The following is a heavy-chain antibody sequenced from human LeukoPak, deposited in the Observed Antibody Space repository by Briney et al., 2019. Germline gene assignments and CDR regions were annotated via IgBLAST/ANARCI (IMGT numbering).Heavy chain of an antibody. CDR1: GGSLSGYI. CDR2: INHSGST. CDR3: VRADGRDGYRGLVDY. D-gene: IGHD5-24*01. V-gene: IGHV4-34*01. Sequence: SETLSLTCAVYGGSLSGYIWSWIRQPPGKGVVWIGEINHSGSTDYNPSLKSRVTMSVDTSRNQFSLKLNSVTAADAAVYYCVRADGRDGYRGLVDYWGQGTLVTVSA. J-gene: IGHJ4*02.